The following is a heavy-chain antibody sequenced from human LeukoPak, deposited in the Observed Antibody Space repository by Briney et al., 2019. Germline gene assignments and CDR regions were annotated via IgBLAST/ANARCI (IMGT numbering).Heavy chain of an antibody. D-gene: IGHD2-8*01. J-gene: IGHJ4*02. V-gene: IGHV4-39*07. CDR2: IYYSGST. CDR3: ARDLGVDY. Sequence: NPSETLSLTCTVSGGSISSSSYYWGWIRQPPGKGLEWIGSIYYSGSTYYNPSLKSRVTISVDTSKNQFSLKLSSVTAADTAVYYCARDLGVDYWGQGTLVTVSS. CDR1: GGSISSSSYY.